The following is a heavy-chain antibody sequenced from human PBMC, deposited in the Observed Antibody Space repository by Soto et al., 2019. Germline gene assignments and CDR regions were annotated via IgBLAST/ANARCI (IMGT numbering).Heavy chain of an antibody. D-gene: IGHD3-22*01. V-gene: IGHV3-23*01. Sequence: PGGSLRLSCAVSGFTFSNYAMSWVRQAPGKGLAWVSAISGSGGSTYYADSVKGRFTISRDNSKNTLYLQMSSLRAEDTAVYYCARAPYDSSGYPLDYWGQGTLVTVSS. CDR1: GFTFSNYA. CDR2: ISGSGGST. CDR3: ARAPYDSSGYPLDY. J-gene: IGHJ4*02.